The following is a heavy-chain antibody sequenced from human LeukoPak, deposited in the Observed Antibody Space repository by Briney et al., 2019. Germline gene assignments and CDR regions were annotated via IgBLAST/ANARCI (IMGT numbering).Heavy chain of an antibody. J-gene: IGHJ4*02. CDR1: GFTFRSYW. Sequence: GGSLRLSCAASGFTFRSYWMSWVRQPPGRGLEWVANIKQDGSEKYYVDSVRGRFTISRDNAKNSVYLQMSSLRAEDTAVYYCARDGTPFDSWGQGTLVTVSS. CDR3: ARDGTPFDS. V-gene: IGHV3-7*01. CDR2: IKQDGSEK. D-gene: IGHD1-26*01.